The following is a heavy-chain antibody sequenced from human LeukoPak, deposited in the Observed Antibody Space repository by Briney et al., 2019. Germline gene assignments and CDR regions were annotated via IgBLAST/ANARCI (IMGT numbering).Heavy chain of an antibody. CDR1: GFTFSNFW. J-gene: IGHJ4*02. CDR3: ARDPQYSYDDTGTFDS. Sequence: GGSLRLSCVASGFTFSNFWMSWVRQAPGKGPEWVANIKQGGDATYYLDSVKGRFTVSRDNAKNSLYLQMNTLRAEDTAVYYCARDPQYSYDDTGTFDSWGQGTLVTVSS. CDR2: IKQGGDAT. D-gene: IGHD3-22*01. V-gene: IGHV3-7*01.